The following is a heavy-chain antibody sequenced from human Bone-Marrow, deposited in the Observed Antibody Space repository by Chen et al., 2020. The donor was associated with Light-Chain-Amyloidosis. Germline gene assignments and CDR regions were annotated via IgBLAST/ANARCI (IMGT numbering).Heavy chain of an antibody. CDR1: GYTFPNYW. Sequence: VQLEQSGPEVKKPGEPLKTSCKGSGYTFPNYWIGCVRQMPGKGLEWMGVIYPDDSDARYSPSFEGQVTISADKSITTAYLQWRSLKASDTAMYYCARRRDGYNFDYWGQGTLVTVSS. D-gene: IGHD5-12*01. V-gene: IGHV5-51*01. J-gene: IGHJ4*02. CDR2: IYPDDSDA. CDR3: ARRRDGYNFDY.